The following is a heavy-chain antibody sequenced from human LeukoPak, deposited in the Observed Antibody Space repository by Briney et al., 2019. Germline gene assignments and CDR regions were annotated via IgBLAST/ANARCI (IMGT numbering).Heavy chain of an antibody. Sequence: SQTLSLTCTVSGGSFSSGDYYWSWIRQPPGKGLEWIGYIYYSGSTYYNPSLKSRVTISVDTSKNQFSLKLSSVTAADTAVYYCARYGDYWALGYWGQGTLVTVSS. CDR3: ARYGDYWALGY. D-gene: IGHD4-17*01. J-gene: IGHJ4*02. CDR2: IYYSGST. V-gene: IGHV4-30-4*01. CDR1: GGSFSSGDYY.